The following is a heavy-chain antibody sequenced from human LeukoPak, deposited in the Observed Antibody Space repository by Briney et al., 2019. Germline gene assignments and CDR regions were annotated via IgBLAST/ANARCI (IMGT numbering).Heavy chain of an antibody. D-gene: IGHD6-19*01. CDR2: ISSSSSYI. CDR3: ARDAVAGARFDY. V-gene: IGHV3-21*01. CDR1: GFTVSTFD. Sequence: GGSLRLSCAGSGFTVSTFDMHWVRQAPGKGLEWVSSISSSSSYIYYADSVKGRFTISRDNAKNSLYLQMNSLRAEDTAVYYCARDAVAGARFDYWGQGTLVTVSS. J-gene: IGHJ4*02.